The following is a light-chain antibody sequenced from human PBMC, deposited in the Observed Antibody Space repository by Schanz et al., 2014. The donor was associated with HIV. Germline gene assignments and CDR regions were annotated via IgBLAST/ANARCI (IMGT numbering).Light chain of an antibody. V-gene: IGLV2-14*01. Sequence: QSALTQPASVSGSPGQSVAISCTGTSSDVGAYNYVSWYQQHPGKAPKLMIYEVSKRPSGVPDRFSGSKSGNTASLTISGLQAEDEADYYCSSYTISVAWVFGGGTKLTVL. CDR2: EVS. CDR1: SSDVGAYNY. CDR3: SSYTISVAWV. J-gene: IGLJ3*02.